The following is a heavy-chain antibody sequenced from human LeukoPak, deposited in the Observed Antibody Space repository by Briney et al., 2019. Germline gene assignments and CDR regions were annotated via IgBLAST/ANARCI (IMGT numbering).Heavy chain of an antibody. V-gene: IGHV1-18*01. J-gene: IGHJ4*02. CDR2: ISGYSGST. CDR1: GYTFATYS. Sequence: ASVKVSCKTSGYTFATYSINWVRQAPGQGLEWMGWISGYSGSTNYAQKLQGRVTMTADTSTTTAYMELRSLKSDDTAVYYCARGHSSGRDYYFDTWGQGTLVTVSS. CDR3: ARGHSSGRDYYFDT. D-gene: IGHD6-19*01.